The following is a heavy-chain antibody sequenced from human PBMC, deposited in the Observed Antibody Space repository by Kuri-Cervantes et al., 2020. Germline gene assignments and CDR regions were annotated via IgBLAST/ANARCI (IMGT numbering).Heavy chain of an antibody. V-gene: IGHV3-33*01. CDR1: GFTFSSYG. Sequence: GGSLRLSCAASGFTFSSYGMHWVRQAPGKGLEWVAVIWYDGSNKYYADSVKGRFTISRDNSKNTLYLQMNSLRAEDTAVYYCARSTSGYDDDAFDIWGQGTMVTVSS. D-gene: IGHD5-12*01. CDR3: ARSTSGYDDDAFDI. CDR2: IWYDGSNK. J-gene: IGHJ3*02.